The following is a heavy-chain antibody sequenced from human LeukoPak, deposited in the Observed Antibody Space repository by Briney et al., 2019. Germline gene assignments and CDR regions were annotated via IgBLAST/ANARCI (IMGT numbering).Heavy chain of an antibody. CDR2: IYHSGST. J-gene: IGHJ4*02. CDR1: GGSISSYY. CDR3: ARHGRGHCSSTSCYAIDY. Sequence: RTSETLSLTCTVSGGSISSYYWSWIRQPPGKGPEWIGYIYHSGSTNYNPSLKSRVTISVDTSKNQFSLKLSSVTAADTAVYYCARHGRGHCSSTSCYAIDYWGQGTLVTVSS. D-gene: IGHD2-2*01. V-gene: IGHV4-59*08.